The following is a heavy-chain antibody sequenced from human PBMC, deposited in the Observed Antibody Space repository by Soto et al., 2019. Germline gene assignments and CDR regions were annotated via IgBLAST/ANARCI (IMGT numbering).Heavy chain of an antibody. CDR3: AKGLGVTTYTGAYY. J-gene: IGHJ4*02. V-gene: IGHV3-23*01. CDR1: GFTFSSYA. Sequence: EVQLLESGGGLVQPGGSLRLSCAASGFTFSSYAMSWVRQAPGKGLEWVSAISGSGGSTYYADSVKGRFTISRDNSENTLYLQMNSLRAEDTAVYYCAKGLGVTTYTGAYYWGQGTLVTVSS. CDR2: ISGSGGST. D-gene: IGHD4-17*01.